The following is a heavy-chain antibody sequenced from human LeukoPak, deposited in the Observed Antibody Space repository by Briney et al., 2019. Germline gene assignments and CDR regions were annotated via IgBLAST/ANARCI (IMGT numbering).Heavy chain of an antibody. Sequence: GASVKVSCKASGYTFTSYYMHWVRQAPGQGLEWMGIINPSGGSTSYAQKFQGRVTMTRDMSTSTVYMELSSLRSEDTAVYYCARDQRRYLDLDYYMDVWGKGTTVTVSS. CDR3: ARDQRRYLDLDYYMDV. J-gene: IGHJ6*03. CDR2: INPSGGST. CDR1: GYTFTSYY. D-gene: IGHD3-9*01. V-gene: IGHV1-46*01.